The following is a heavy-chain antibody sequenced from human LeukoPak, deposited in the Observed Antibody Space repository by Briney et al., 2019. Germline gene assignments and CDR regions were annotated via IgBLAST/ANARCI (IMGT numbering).Heavy chain of an antibody. Sequence: SEALSLTCTVSGGSISSGDYYWSWIRQHPGKGLEWIGYIYYSGDTYYNPSLRSRVSISVDTSKNQFSLKLSSVTAADTAMYYCARDYGNNWFDPWGQGTLVTVSA. CDR2: IYYSGDT. D-gene: IGHD4-17*01. CDR3: ARDYGNNWFDP. CDR1: GGSISSGDYY. V-gene: IGHV4-31*03. J-gene: IGHJ5*02.